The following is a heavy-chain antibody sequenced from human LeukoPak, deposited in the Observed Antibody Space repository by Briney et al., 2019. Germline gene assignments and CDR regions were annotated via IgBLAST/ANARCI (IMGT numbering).Heavy chain of an antibody. Sequence: GGSLRLSCETSGFIFSNYWMTWVRQAPGKGLEWVANIKTDASEKYYADSVKGRFTISRDNAKMSLYLQMNSLRVEDTAVYYCATYSTRNAREFQSWGQGTLVTVPS. D-gene: IGHD4-11*01. V-gene: IGHV3-7*01. CDR3: ATYSTRNAREFQS. CDR1: GFIFSNYW. J-gene: IGHJ1*01. CDR2: IKTDASEK.